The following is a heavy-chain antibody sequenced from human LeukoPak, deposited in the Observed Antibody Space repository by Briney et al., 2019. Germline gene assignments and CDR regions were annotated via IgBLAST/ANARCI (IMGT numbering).Heavy chain of an antibody. CDR3: AKDSSSSGHWGALDI. CDR1: GFTFSIYA. J-gene: IGHJ3*02. Sequence: GGSLRLSCGASGFTFSIYAMSWVRQAPGKGLEWVSAITGSGSSTYYADSEKGRFTISRDSYKPTLYLQMNSLRAEDTAVYYYAKDSSSSGHWGALDIWGQGTMVTVSS. CDR2: ITGSGSST. D-gene: IGHD6-13*01. V-gene: IGHV3-23*01.